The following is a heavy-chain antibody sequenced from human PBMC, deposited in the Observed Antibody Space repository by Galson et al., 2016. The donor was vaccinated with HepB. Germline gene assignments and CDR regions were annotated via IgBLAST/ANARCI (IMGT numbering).Heavy chain of an antibody. CDR1: GFTFSDYS. V-gene: IGHV3-21*01. CDR2: ISSDSSYL. J-gene: IGHJ5*01. D-gene: IGHD1-26*01. Sequence: SLRLSCAASGFTFSDYSMNWVRQAPGKGLEWVSSISSDSSYLYYADSLKNRFTISRDNAKNSVFLQMNSLRVEDTAVYYCARGDPLWEPFDSWGQGTLVTVAS. CDR3: ARGDPLWEPFDS.